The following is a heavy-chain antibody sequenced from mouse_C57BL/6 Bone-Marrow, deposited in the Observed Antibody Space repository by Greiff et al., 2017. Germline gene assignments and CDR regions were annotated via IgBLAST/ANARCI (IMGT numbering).Heavy chain of an antibody. CDR2: IDPNSGGT. J-gene: IGHJ4*01. CDR3: AKREPGLYYYGSSYRGIYYAMDY. Sequence: QVQLQQPGAELVKPGASVKLSCKASGYTFTSYWMHWVKQRPGRGLEWIGRIDPNSGGTKYNEKFKSKATLTVDKPSSTAYMQLSSLTSEDSAVYDCAKREPGLYYYGSSYRGIYYAMDYWGQGTSVTVSS. CDR1: GYTFTSYW. V-gene: IGHV1-72*01. D-gene: IGHD1-1*01.